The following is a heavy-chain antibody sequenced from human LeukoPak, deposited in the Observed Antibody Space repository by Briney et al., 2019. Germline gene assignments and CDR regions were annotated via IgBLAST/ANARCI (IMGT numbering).Heavy chain of an antibody. Sequence: PGGSLRLSCAASGFTFSSYSMNWVRQAPGKGLEWVSSISSSSSYIYYADSVKGRFTISRDNAKNSLYLQMNSLRAEDTAVYYCARGGGFSYGSLDYWGQGALVTASS. CDR1: GFTFSSYS. D-gene: IGHD5-18*01. CDR2: ISSSSSYI. J-gene: IGHJ4*02. V-gene: IGHV3-21*01. CDR3: ARGGGFSYGSLDY.